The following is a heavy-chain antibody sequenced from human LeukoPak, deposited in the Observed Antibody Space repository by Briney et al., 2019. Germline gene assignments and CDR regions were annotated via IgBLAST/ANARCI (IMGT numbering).Heavy chain of an antibody. J-gene: IGHJ6*03. CDR2: VSYDGSYK. CDR1: GFTFSKFA. D-gene: IGHD6-13*01. V-gene: IGHV3-30*04. Sequence: GRSLRLSCAAAGFTFSKFAMHWVRQAPGKGLEWVAVVSYDGSYKYYADSVKGRFTISRDNSKNTLYLQMNSLRAEDTAVYYCAKGQQLAPDFYYYYYMDVWGKGTTVTVSS. CDR3: AKGQQLAPDFYYYYYMDV.